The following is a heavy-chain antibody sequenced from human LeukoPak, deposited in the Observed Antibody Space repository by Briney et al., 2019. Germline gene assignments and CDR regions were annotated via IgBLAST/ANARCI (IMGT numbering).Heavy chain of an antibody. D-gene: IGHD2-2*01. J-gene: IGHJ5*02. CDR2: INPSGGST. Sequence: ASVKVSCKASGYTFTSYYMHWVRQAPGQGLEWMGIINPSGGSTSYAQKFQGRVAMTRDTSTSAVYMELSSLRSEDTAVYYCAKAVVPAASYWFDPWGQGTLVTVSS. V-gene: IGHV1-46*01. CDR1: GYTFTSYY. CDR3: AKAVVPAASYWFDP.